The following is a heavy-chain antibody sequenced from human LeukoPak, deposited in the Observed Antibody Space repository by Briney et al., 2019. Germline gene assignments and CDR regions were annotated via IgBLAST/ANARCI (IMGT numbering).Heavy chain of an antibody. V-gene: IGHV3-30*04. CDR1: GFTFSSYA. CDR3: ARDFDSSGWYQAY. Sequence: GRSLRLSCAASGFTFSSYAMHWVRQAPGKGLEWVAVISYDGSNKYYADSVKGRFTISRDNSKNTLYLQMNSLRAEDTAVYYCARDFDSSGWYQAYWGQGTLVTVSS. CDR2: ISYDGSNK. J-gene: IGHJ4*02. D-gene: IGHD6-19*01.